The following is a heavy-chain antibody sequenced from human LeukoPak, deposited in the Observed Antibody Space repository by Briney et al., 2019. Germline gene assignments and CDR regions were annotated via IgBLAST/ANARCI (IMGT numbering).Heavy chain of an antibody. CDR1: GYTFTSYA. D-gene: IGHD6-13*01. CDR2: INTNTGNP. Sequence: ASVKVSCKASGYTFTSYAMNWVRQAPGQGLEWMGWINTNTGNPTYAQGFTGRFVFSLDTSVSTAYLQISSLKAEDTAVYYCARDGGGVAAAGSGFGWFDPWGQGTLVTVSS. J-gene: IGHJ5*02. V-gene: IGHV7-4-1*02. CDR3: ARDGGGVAAAGSGFGWFDP.